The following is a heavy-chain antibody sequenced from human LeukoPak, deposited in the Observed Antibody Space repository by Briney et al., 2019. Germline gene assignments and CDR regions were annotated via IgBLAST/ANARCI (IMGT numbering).Heavy chain of an antibody. Sequence: GRSLTLSCVASGFTFSSYGMHWVRQAPGKGLDGVAVISNDGSNKYYADSVKGRFTISRDNSKNKLYLQMNSLRAEDTAVYYCAKDRDSMWCSSSSCYYFDNWGQGTLVTVSS. D-gene: IGHD2-2*01. J-gene: IGHJ4*02. CDR2: ISNDGSNK. CDR3: AKDRDSMWCSSSSCYYFDN. CDR1: GFTFSSYG. V-gene: IGHV3-30*18.